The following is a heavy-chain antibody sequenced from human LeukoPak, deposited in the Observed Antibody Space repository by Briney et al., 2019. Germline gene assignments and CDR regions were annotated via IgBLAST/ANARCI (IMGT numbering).Heavy chain of an antibody. Sequence: GGSLRLSCAASGFTFSTYSMTWVRQGPGKGLEWVSSIYPSGDSTFYADSVKGRFTISKDNSKNTLYLQMSSLRTEDTAIYYCAKDVVPDSGWDLDYWGQGTLVTVSS. CDR2: IYPSGDST. CDR1: GFTFSTYS. D-gene: IGHD6-19*01. CDR3: AKDVVPDSGWDLDY. J-gene: IGHJ4*02. V-gene: IGHV3-23*01.